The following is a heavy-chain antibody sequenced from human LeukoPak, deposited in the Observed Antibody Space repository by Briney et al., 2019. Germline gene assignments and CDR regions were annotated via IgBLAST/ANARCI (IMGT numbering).Heavy chain of an antibody. CDR1: GSSIRSGSYY. J-gene: IGHJ3*02. CDR2: IYTSGST. V-gene: IGHV4-61*02. Sequence: SETLSLTCTVSGSSIRSGSYYWSWIRQPAGKGLEWIGRIYTSGSTNYNPSLKSRVTISVDTSKNQFSLKLNSVTAADTAVYYCARSDGYGLVGIWGQGTMVTVSS. CDR3: ARSDGYGLVGI. D-gene: IGHD3-10*01.